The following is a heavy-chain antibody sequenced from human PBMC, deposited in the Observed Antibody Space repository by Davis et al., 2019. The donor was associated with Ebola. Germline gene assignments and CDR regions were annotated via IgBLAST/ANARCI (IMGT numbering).Heavy chain of an antibody. CDR3: AKHGTPTAI. J-gene: IGHJ4*02. D-gene: IGHD2-2*01. CDR1: GFSFSTHW. Sequence: GESLKISCAASGFSFSTHWMSWVRQAPGKGLEWVANIKPDGSFRDYLGAVRGRFTISRDNAQNSLDLQMNTLRAEDTAVYFCAKHGTPTAIGGQGTLVTVSS. CDR2: IKPDGSFR. V-gene: IGHV3-7*03.